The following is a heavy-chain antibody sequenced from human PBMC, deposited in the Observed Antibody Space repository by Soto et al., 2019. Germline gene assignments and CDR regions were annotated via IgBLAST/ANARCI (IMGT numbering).Heavy chain of an antibody. CDR1: GLTFPTSA. D-gene: IGHD3-10*01. Sequence: GGSLRLSCAASGLTFPTSAMSWVRQAPGKGLEWVSTFTASGSALYADSVKGRFTISRDNSQNILHLEMNSLRVEDTAVYYCAREFGSWRPNYDYLGQGTLVTVSS. V-gene: IGHV3-23*01. CDR3: AREFGSWRPNYDY. J-gene: IGHJ4*02. CDR2: FTASGSAL.